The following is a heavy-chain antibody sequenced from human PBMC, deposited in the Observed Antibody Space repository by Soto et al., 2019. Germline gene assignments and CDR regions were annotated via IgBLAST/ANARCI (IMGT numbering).Heavy chain of an antibody. CDR3: GAQDYGAKGYYFET. D-gene: IGHD4-17*01. J-gene: IGHJ4*02. CDR1: SGSISSSSSY. CDR2: IYYSGNT. V-gene: IGHV4-39*01. Sequence: QLQLQESGPGLVKPSETLSLTCTASSGSISSSSSYWGWIRQPPGQGLEWIGSIYYSGNTYYNPYLKSGVTISIESSKTPFSLKLISVTNAATAVYDCGAQDYGAKGYYFETWGQGTLVTVSS.